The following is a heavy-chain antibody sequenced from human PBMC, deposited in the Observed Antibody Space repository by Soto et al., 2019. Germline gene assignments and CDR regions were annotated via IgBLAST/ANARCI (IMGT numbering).Heavy chain of an antibody. V-gene: IGHV3-7*01. Sequence: PGGSLRLSCTGSGFTFSSSWMSWVRQAPGKGLEWVANINQDGSEKYFVDSVRGRFTISRDNAKKSLYLQMNSLRAEDTAVYHCTRNANWGRGTLVTVSS. CDR1: GFTFSSSW. J-gene: IGHJ4*02. CDR3: TRNAN. CDR2: INQDGSEK.